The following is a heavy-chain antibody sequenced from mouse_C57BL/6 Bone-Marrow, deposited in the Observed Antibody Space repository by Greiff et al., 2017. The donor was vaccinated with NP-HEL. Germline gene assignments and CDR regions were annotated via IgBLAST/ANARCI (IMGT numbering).Heavy chain of an antibody. V-gene: IGHV1-64*01. D-gene: IGHD1-1*01. Sequence: QVQLQQPGAELVKPGASVKLSCKASGYTFTSYWMHWVKQRPGQGLEWIGMIHPNSGSTNYNEKFKSKATLTVDKSSSTAYMQLSSLTSEDSAVYYCARRVYYYGSSPDDWGQGTTLTVSS. CDR2: IHPNSGST. CDR3: ARRVYYYGSSPDD. CDR1: GYTFTSYW. J-gene: IGHJ2*01.